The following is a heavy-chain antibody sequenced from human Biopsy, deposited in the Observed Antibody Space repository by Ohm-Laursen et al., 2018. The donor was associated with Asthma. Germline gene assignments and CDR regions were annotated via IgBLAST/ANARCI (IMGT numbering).Heavy chain of an antibody. V-gene: IGHV1-46*01. D-gene: IGHD4-17*01. CDR2: INPSGGST. CDR3: AREVSTVDYGYYYFAMDV. Sequence: PSVKVSCKASGYTFTSYYMHWVRQAPGQGLEWMGLINPSGGSTSYAQKFQGRVTMTRDTSTSTVYMELSSLTSEDSAVYYCAREVSTVDYGYYYFAMDVWGQGTTVTVSS. CDR1: GYTFTSYY. J-gene: IGHJ6*02.